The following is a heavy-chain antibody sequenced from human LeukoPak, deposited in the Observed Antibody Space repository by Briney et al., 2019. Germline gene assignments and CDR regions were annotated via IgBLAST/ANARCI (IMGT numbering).Heavy chain of an antibody. J-gene: IGHJ4*02. CDR1: GYTFTNYY. Sequence: ASVKVSCKVPGYTFTNYYIHWVRQAPGQGLEWMGGINPNSGGTIYAQKFQGRVTVTRDTSLTTAYMELSRLRSDDTAVYYCARDGETNDFWSPYVPLVFDYWGQGTLVTVSS. CDR3: ARDGETNDFWSPYVPLVFDY. D-gene: IGHD3-3*01. CDR2: INPNSGGT. V-gene: IGHV1-2*02.